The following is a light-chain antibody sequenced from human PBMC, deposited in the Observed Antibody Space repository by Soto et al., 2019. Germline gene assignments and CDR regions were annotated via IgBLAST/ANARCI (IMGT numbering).Light chain of an antibody. Sequence: DIQMTQSPSSLSASVGDRVTITCRTSQSIKTYLNWYQQKPGKAPKLLIYAASSLQSGVPSRFSVSGSGTDFTLTINSLQPEDFATYYCQQNYNTPLTFGGGTVVEIE. V-gene: IGKV1-39*01. CDR2: AAS. CDR3: QQNYNTPLT. CDR1: QSIKTY. J-gene: IGKJ4*01.